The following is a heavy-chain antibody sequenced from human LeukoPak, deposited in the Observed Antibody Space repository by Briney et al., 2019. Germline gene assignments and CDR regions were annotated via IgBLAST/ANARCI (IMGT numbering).Heavy chain of an antibody. Sequence: PGGSLRLSCAASGFTFSSHWMSWVRQAPGKGLEWVANIKQDGSEKYYVDSVKGRFTISRDNAKNSLYLQMNSLRAEDTAVYYCARGTIAAAGYYYFDYWGQGTQVTVSS. CDR2: IKQDGSEK. D-gene: IGHD6-13*01. CDR1: GFTFSSHW. V-gene: IGHV3-7*04. CDR3: ARGTIAAAGYYYFDY. J-gene: IGHJ4*02.